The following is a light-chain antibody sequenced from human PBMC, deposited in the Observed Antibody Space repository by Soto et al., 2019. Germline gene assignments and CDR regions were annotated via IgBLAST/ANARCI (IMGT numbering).Light chain of an antibody. J-gene: IGKJ5*01. V-gene: IGKV1-9*01. CDR3: QHRHSYPIT. Sequence: DIQLTQSPSFLSASVGDRVTITCWASQGISSFLAWYQQEPGKAPKLLIHTASTLQSGVPSRFSGSGSGAEFTLTISSLQPEDFATYYCQHRHSYPITFGQGTRLEIK. CDR1: QGISSF. CDR2: TAS.